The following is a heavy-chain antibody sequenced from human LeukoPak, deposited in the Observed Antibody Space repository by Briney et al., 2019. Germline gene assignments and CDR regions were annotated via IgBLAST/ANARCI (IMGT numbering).Heavy chain of an antibody. CDR1: GFTFSTFA. V-gene: IGHV3-23*01. CDR3: AKDLTVGQPENWFDP. D-gene: IGHD2-8*02. Sequence: GGSLRLSCAASGFTFSTFAMIWVRQPPGKGLEWVSSIFPSGGEIHYADSVRGRFTISRDNSKSTLSLQMNSLRAEDTAVYYCAKDLTVGQPENWFDPWGQGTLVTVSS. CDR2: IFPSGGEI. J-gene: IGHJ5*02.